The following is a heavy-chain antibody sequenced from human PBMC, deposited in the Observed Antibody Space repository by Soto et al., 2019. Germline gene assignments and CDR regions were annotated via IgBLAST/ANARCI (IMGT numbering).Heavy chain of an antibody. CDR2: ISVFNGYA. CDR3: SKNGTSWFAS. V-gene: IGHV1-18*01. Sequence: QVQLVQSGPELKKPGASVKVSCKTSGYSFYNSGISWVRQAPGQGLEWMGWISVFNGYAHYAQKFQGRVSITADTLTSTAYMELRGLRSDDTAMYYCSKNGTSWFASWGQGTPVTVSS. CDR1: GYSFYNSG. J-gene: IGHJ5*01. D-gene: IGHD1-1*01.